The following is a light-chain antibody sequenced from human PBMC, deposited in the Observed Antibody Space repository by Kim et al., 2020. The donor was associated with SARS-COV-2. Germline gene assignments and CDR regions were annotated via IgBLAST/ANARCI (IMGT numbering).Light chain of an antibody. CDR3: CSYAGSRV. CDR2: EVS. CDR1: SSDVGSYNL. V-gene: IGLV2-23*02. Sequence: AGQSITIICTEASSDVGSYNLVSWYQQHPGKAPKLMIYEVSKRPSGVSNRFSGSKSGNTASLTISGLQAEDEADYYCCSYAGSRVFGGGTQLTVL. J-gene: IGLJ3*02.